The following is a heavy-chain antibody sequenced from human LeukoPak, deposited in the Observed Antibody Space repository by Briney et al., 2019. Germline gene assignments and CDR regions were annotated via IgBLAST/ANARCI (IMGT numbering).Heavy chain of an antibody. J-gene: IGHJ4*02. D-gene: IGHD3-16*01. CDR2: ISSSSSYI. V-gene: IGHV3-21*01. CDR1: GFTFSSYS. Sequence: KSGGSLRLSCAASGFTFSSYSMNWVRQAPGKGLEWVSSISSSSSYIYYADSVKGRFTISRDNAKNSLYLQMNSLRAEDTAVYYRATHPPDYDYVWGSYNDYWGQGTLVTVSS. CDR3: ATHPPDYDYVWGSYNDY.